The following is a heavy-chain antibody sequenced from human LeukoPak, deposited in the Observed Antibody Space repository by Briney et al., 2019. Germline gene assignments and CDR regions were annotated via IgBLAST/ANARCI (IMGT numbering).Heavy chain of an antibody. Sequence: SETLSLTCAVYGGSFSGYYWSWIRQPPGKGLEWIGEINHSGSTNYNPSLKSRVTISVDTSKNQFSLKLSSVTAADTAVYYCARFDYCSSTSYYGTDAFDIWGQGTMVTVSS. J-gene: IGHJ3*02. CDR1: GGSFSGYY. CDR2: INHSGST. CDR3: ARFDYCSSTSYYGTDAFDI. D-gene: IGHD2-2*01. V-gene: IGHV4-34*01.